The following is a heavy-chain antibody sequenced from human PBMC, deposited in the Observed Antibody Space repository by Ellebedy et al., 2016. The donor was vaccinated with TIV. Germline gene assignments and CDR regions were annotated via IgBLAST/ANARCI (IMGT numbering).Heavy chain of an antibody. D-gene: IGHD3-10*01. V-gene: IGHV3-7*03. CDR3: VREYPWFGESPGLH. J-gene: IGHJ4*02. CDR1: EFTFSNSD. CDR2: IQKDGSEE. Sequence: GESLKISCAASEFTFSNSDMNWVRQAPGKGPEWVANIQKDGSEEKYVGSVKGRFTISRDNAKNSLYLQMNSLRDEDTAVYYCVREYPWFGESPGLHWGQGTVVTVSS.